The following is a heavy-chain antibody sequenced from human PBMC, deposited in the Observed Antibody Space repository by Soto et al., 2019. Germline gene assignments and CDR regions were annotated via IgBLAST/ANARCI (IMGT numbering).Heavy chain of an antibody. CDR1: GFTFSSYA. Sequence: GGSLRLCCAASGFTFSSYAMHWVRQAPGKGLEWVAVISYDGSNKYYADSVKGRFTISRDNSKNTLYLQMNSLRAEDTAVYYCAMSLIVVVITPRFDYWGQGTLVTVYS. J-gene: IGHJ4*02. D-gene: IGHD3-22*01. CDR2: ISYDGSNK. CDR3: AMSLIVVVITPRFDY. V-gene: IGHV3-30-3*01.